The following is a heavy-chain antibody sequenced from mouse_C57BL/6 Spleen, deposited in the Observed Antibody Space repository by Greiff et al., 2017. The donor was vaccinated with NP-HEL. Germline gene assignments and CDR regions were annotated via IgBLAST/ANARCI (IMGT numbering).Heavy chain of an antibody. D-gene: IGHD1-1*01. J-gene: IGHJ2*01. CDR3: ASPFITTVVAPGY. CDR1: GYTFTDYN. CDR2: INPNNGGT. Sequence: VQLKESGPELVKPGASVKMSCKASGYTFTDYNMHWVKQSHGKSLEWIGYINPNNGGTSYNQKFKGKATLTVNKSSSTAYMELRSLTSEDSAVYYCASPFITTVVAPGYWGQGTTLTVSS. V-gene: IGHV1-22*01.